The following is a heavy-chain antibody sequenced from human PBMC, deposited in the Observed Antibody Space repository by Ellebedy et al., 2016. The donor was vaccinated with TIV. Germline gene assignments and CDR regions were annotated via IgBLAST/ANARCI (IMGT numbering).Heavy chain of an antibody. D-gene: IGHD6-19*01. V-gene: IGHV3-48*02. J-gene: IGHJ4*02. CDR1: GFTFSTYP. CDR2: ITSVSSAT. CDR3: ARVVAGLVGGDY. Sequence: PGGSLRLSCAASGFTFSTYPMMWVRQAPGKGLEFVSYITSVSSATRYADSVKGRFTISRDNVKNSLYLQMNSLRDEDTAVYYCARVVAGLVGGDYWGQGTLVTVSS.